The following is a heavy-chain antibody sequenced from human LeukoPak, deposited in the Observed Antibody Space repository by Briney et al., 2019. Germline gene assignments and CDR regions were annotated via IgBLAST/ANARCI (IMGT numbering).Heavy chain of an antibody. D-gene: IGHD6-6*01. CDR2: INAGTGDT. CDR3: ARGGTWPSSAGYYYYYGMDV. J-gene: IGHJ6*02. V-gene: IGHV1-3*01. Sequence: ASVKVSCKASGFTFTSYAMHWVRQAPGQRLEWMGWINAGTGDTKYSQKFQGRVTITRDTSASTAYMELSSLRSEDTAVYYCARGGTWPSSAGYYYYYGMDVWGQGTTVTVSS. CDR1: GFTFTSYA.